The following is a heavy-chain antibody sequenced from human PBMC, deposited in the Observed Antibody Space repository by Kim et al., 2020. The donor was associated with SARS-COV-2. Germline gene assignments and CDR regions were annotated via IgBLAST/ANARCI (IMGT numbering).Heavy chain of an antibody. D-gene: IGHD2-2*01. J-gene: IGHJ6*02. CDR3: ARGWIVVVPAASRYYYGMDV. V-gene: IGHV4-4*02. CDR2: IYHSGST. CDR1: GGSISSSNW. Sequence: SETLSLTCAVSGGSISSSNWWSWVRQPPGKGLEWIGEIYHSGSTNYNPSLKSRVTISVDKSKNQFSLKLSSVTAADTAVYYCARGWIVVVPAASRYYYGMDVWGQGTTVTVSS.